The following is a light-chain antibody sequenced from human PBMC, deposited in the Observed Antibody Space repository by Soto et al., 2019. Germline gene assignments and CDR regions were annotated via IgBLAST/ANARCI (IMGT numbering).Light chain of an antibody. V-gene: IGLV2-14*01. CDR3: SSYRSTSVYV. J-gene: IGLJ1*01. CDR1: SSDVGGYNY. Sequence: QSALTQPASVSGSPGQSITISCTGTSSDVGGYNYVSWYQQYPGKAPKLMIYEVTHRPSGVSNRFSGSKSGNTASLTISGLQAEDEANYYCSSYRSTSVYVLGTGTKLTVL. CDR2: EVT.